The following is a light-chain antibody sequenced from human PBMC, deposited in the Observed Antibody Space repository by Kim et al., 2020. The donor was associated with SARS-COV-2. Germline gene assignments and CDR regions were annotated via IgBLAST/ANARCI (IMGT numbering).Light chain of an antibody. Sequence: PGQTARITCPGVPLPNQYTYWFPQKPGQAPVLVIYEDTERPSGIPERFSGSTSGTTVTLTISGVQAEDEADYYCQSSDSSDTFWVFGGGTELTVL. CDR2: EDT. CDR3: QSSDSSDTFWV. J-gene: IGLJ3*02. CDR1: PLPNQY. V-gene: IGLV3-25*03.